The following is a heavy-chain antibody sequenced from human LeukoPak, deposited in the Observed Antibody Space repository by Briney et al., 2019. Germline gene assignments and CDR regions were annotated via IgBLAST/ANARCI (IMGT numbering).Heavy chain of an antibody. Sequence: RSLRLSCAASGFTFSSYAMHWVCQAPGKGLEWVAVISYDGSNKYYADSVKGRFTISRDNSKNTLYLQMNSLRAEDTAVYYCARPYGSGSYYIQGVGYWGQGTLVTVSS. CDR3: ARPYGSGSYYIQGVGY. D-gene: IGHD3-10*01. V-gene: IGHV3-30-3*01. CDR1: GFTFSSYA. CDR2: ISYDGSNK. J-gene: IGHJ4*02.